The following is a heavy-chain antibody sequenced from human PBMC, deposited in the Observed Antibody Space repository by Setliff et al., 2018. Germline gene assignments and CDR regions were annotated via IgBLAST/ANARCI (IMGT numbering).Heavy chain of an antibody. J-gene: IGHJ6*02. CDR1: GFTFSSHG. CDR2: ISNWGTTI. CDR3: ARDGGINMVKTYYYGLDV. Sequence: GGSLRLSCAVSGFTFSSHGMNWVRQAPGKGLEWVAYISNWGTTIYYADSVKGRFTISRDNAKNSLFLQMNSLRTEDMGIYYCARDGGINMVKTYYYGLDVWGQGATVTVSS. V-gene: IGHV3-48*03. D-gene: IGHD3-10*01.